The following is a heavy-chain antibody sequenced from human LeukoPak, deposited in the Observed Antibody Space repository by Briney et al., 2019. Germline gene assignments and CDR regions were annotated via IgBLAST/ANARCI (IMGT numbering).Heavy chain of an antibody. J-gene: IGHJ4*02. Sequence: KAGGSLRLSCAASGLPLSNAWMSWVRQAPGRGLEWVGRIKSKTEGGTTDYAAPVKGRFTISRDDSKITLYLQMNSLTTEDTAVYYCTTTPIAVAGHINDYWGQGTLVTVSS. CDR2: IKSKTEGGTT. V-gene: IGHV3-15*01. D-gene: IGHD6-19*01. CDR3: TTTPIAVAGHINDY. CDR1: GLPLSNAW.